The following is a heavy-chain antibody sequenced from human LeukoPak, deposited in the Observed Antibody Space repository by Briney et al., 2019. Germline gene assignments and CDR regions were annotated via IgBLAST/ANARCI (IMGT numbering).Heavy chain of an antibody. Sequence: PGGSLRLSCAASGFTFSRNWMSWLRQAPGKGLEWVANIKEDGSKDYYADSVKGRFAISKDNAKNSLYLQMNSLTTEDTAVYYCARDADGYEDWGQGILDTVSS. CDR1: GFTFSRNW. J-gene: IGHJ4*02. D-gene: IGHD5-24*01. CDR3: ARDADGYED. V-gene: IGHV3-7*01. CDR2: IKEDGSKD.